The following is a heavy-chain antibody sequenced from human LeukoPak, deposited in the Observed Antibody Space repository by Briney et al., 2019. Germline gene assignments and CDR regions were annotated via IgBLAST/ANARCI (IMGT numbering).Heavy chain of an antibody. CDR2: IYYSGST. V-gene: IGHV4-31*03. CDR1: GGSISSGGYY. D-gene: IGHD3-22*01. J-gene: IGHJ4*02. CDR3: ARFTYYDSSASRDY. Sequence: SETLSLTCTVSGGSISSGGYYWSWIRQHPGKGLEWIVYIYYSGSTYYNPSLKSRVTISVDTSKNQFSLKLSSVTAADTAVYYCARFTYYDSSASRDYWGQGTLVTVSS.